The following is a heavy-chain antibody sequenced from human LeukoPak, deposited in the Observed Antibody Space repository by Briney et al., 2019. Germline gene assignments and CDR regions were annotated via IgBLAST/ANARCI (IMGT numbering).Heavy chain of an antibody. CDR3: ASLYGGNSNFDY. J-gene: IGHJ4*02. CDR1: GGSISGYY. V-gene: IGHV4-59*08. CDR2: IYYSGST. D-gene: IGHD4-23*01. Sequence: SETLSLTCTVSGGSISGYYWSWIRQPPGRGLEWIANIYYSGSTNYNPSLKSRVTLSVDTSDNQFSLKLSSVTAADTAVYYCASLYGGNSNFDYWGQGTLVTVSS.